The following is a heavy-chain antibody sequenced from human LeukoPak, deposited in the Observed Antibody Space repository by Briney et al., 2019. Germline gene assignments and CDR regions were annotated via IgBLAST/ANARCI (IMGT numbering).Heavy chain of an antibody. Sequence: PSETLSLTCAVYGGSFSGYYWSWIRQPPGKGLEWLGEINHSGSTNYNPSLKSRVTISVDTSKNQFSLKLSSVTAADTAVYYCARGSLGYSSSWYGALGYWGQGTLVTVSS. V-gene: IGHV4-34*01. CDR2: INHSGST. D-gene: IGHD6-13*01. CDR3: ARGSLGYSSSWYGALGY. J-gene: IGHJ4*02. CDR1: GGSFSGYY.